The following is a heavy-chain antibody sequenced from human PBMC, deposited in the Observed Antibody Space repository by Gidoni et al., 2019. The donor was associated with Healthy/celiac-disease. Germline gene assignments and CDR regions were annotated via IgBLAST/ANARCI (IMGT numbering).Heavy chain of an antibody. CDR3: ARTGTTSSYWYFDL. V-gene: IGHV1-69*01. Sequence: QVQLVQSGAEVKKPGSSVKVSCKASGGTFSSYAISWVRQAPGQGLECMGGIIPIFGTANYAQKFQGRVTITADESTSTAYMELSSLRSEDTAVYYCARTGTTSSYWYFDLWGRGTLVTVSS. D-gene: IGHD4-17*01. CDR1: GGTFSSYA. J-gene: IGHJ2*01. CDR2: IIPIFGTA.